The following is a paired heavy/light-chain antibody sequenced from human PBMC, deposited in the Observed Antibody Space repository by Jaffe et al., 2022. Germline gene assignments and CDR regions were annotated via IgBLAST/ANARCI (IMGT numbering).Light chain of an antibody. CDR1: QRVNSNY. CDR2: GTS. V-gene: IGKV3-20*01. Sequence: IVLTQSPGTLSLSPGERATLSCRASQRVNSNYVAWYQQRPGQGPRLLIYGTSSRATGIPDRFSGSGSGTDFSLSISRLEPEDFAVYYCQQYGHSPSIGGGTKVEIK. J-gene: IGKJ4*01. CDR3: QQYGHSPS.
Heavy chain of an antibody. V-gene: IGHV1-69*05. CDR1: GGTFSDHA. CDR3: ARELLEYHFENSGYCLGY. J-gene: IGHJ4*02. CDR2: IIPLFHTP. Sequence: QVQLVQSGAEVKRPGSSVKVSCKVSGGTFSDHAVSWVRQAPGQGLEWMGGIIPLFHTPMYAQKFQGRVSITTDESTSTVHMDLTSLTSEDTGVYYCARELLEYHFENSGYCLGYWGQGTLVTVSS. D-gene: IGHD3-22*01.